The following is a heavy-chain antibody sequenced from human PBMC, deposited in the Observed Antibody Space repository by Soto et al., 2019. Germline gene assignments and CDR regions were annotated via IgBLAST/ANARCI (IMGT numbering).Heavy chain of an antibody. Sequence: QVQLVQSGADVKKPGSSVKVSCKASGGTFNIYSISWVRQAPGQGLEWMGGLIPLFGTAYYAQEFQGRVTITADESTSTAYMELSSLRSEDTAVYFCARGASTHYYDSSGYYKGPLDYWGQGTLVTVSS. CDR2: LIPLFGTA. V-gene: IGHV1-69*01. D-gene: IGHD3-22*01. CDR3: ARGASTHYYDSSGYYKGPLDY. J-gene: IGHJ4*02. CDR1: GGTFNIYS.